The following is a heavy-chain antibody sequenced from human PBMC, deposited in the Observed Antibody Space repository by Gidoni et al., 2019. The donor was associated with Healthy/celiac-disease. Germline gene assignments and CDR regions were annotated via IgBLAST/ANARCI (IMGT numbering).Heavy chain of an antibody. Sequence: EVQLVESAGGLVQPGRSLRLSCAASGFTFSSYSMNWVRQAPGKGLEWVSYISSSSSTIYYADSVKGRFTISRDNAKNSLYLQMNSLRAEDTAVYYCARGYVAGKAKNYYYYGMDVWGQGTTVTVSS. CDR2: ISSSSSTI. J-gene: IGHJ6*02. V-gene: IGHV3-48*01. CDR1: GFTFSSYS. CDR3: ARGYVAGKAKNYYYYGMDV. D-gene: IGHD6-19*01.